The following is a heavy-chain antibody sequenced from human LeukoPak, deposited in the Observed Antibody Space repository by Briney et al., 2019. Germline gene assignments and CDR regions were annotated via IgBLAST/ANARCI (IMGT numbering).Heavy chain of an antibody. CDR3: ARDKITMVRGGGWFDP. Sequence: ASVKVSCKASGYTFTSYDINWVRQATGQGLEWMGWMNPNSGNTGYAQKFQGRVTMTRNTSISTAYMELSRLRSDDTAVYYCARDKITMVRGGGWFDPWGQGTLVTVSS. D-gene: IGHD3-10*01. CDR1: GYTFTSYD. J-gene: IGHJ5*02. CDR2: MNPNSGNT. V-gene: IGHV1-8*01.